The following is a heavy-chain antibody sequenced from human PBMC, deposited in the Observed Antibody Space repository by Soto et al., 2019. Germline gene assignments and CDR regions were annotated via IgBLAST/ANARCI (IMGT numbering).Heavy chain of an antibody. CDR1: GGSISSNY. Sequence: QVQLQESGPGLVKPSETLSLTCTVSGGSISSNYWSWIRQPPGKGLEWIGYIYYSGSTNYNPSLKSRVIISVDTSKNQFSIKLSSVTVADTAVYYCARVLNWNYGEMDVWGKGTTVTVSS. CDR2: IYYSGST. J-gene: IGHJ6*04. D-gene: IGHD1-7*01. V-gene: IGHV4-59*01. CDR3: ARVLNWNYGEMDV.